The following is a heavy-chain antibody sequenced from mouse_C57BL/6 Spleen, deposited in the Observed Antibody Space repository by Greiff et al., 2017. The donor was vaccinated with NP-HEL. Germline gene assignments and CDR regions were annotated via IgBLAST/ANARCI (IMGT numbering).Heavy chain of an antibody. Sequence: QVQLQQSGAELARPGASVKMSCKASGYTFASYTMHWVKQRPGQGLEWIGYINPSSGYTKYNQKFKDKATLTADKSSSTAYMQLSSLTSEDSAVYYCARSGGRDAMDYWGQGTSVTVSS. V-gene: IGHV1-4*01. CDR1: GYTFASYT. CDR3: ARSGGRDAMDY. CDR2: INPSSGYT. J-gene: IGHJ4*01. D-gene: IGHD3-1*01.